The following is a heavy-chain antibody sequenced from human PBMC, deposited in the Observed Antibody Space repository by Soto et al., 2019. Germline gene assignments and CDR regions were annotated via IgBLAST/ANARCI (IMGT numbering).Heavy chain of an antibody. J-gene: IGHJ4*02. CDR2: ISTNGDRT. CDR3: VKDCSSSSCYKDYFEY. Sequence: GGSLRLSCSASGFTFSGYAMHWVRQAPREGLEWVSAISTNGDRTFYAESVKGRFTISRDNSKNTLYLQMSSLRTEDTAVYYCVKDCSSSSCYKDYFEYWGQGTLVTVSS. V-gene: IGHV3-64D*06. CDR1: GFTFSGYA. D-gene: IGHD2-2*01.